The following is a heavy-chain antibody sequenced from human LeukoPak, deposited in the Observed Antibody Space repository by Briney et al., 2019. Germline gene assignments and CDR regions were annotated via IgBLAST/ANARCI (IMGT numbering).Heavy chain of an antibody. J-gene: IGHJ4*02. V-gene: IGHV3-30*19. CDR1: GFTFSSYG. CDR3: ARDPTLRITMIVAEYYFDY. Sequence: GGSLRLSCAASGFTFSSYGMHWVRQAPGKGLEWVAVISYDGSNKYYADSVKGRFTISRDNSKNTLYLQMNSLRAEDTAVYYGARDPTLRITMIVAEYYFDYWGQGTLVTVSS. D-gene: IGHD3-22*01. CDR2: ISYDGSNK.